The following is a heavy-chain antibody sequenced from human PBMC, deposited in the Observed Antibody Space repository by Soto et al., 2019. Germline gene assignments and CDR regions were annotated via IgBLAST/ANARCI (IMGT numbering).Heavy chain of an antibody. CDR2: MNPNSGNT. D-gene: IGHD5-18*01. J-gene: IGHJ5*01. Sequence: QVQLVQSGAEVKKPGASVKVSCKTSGYTFTSYDINWVRQATGQGLEWVGWMNPNSGNTGYAQKLQGRVTMTRNTSISTAYMELSSLRSEDTAVYYCARGRGYSYGSNWFDSWGQGTLVTVSS. V-gene: IGHV1-8*01. CDR1: GYTFTSYD. CDR3: ARGRGYSYGSNWFDS.